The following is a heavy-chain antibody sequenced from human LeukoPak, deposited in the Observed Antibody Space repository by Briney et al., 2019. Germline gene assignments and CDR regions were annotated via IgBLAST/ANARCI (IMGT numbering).Heavy chain of an antibody. CDR3: ARVLYYDFWSGYSLGNYYYMDV. D-gene: IGHD3-3*01. Sequence: ASVKVSCKASGYTFTSYDINWVRQATGQGLEWMGWMNPNSGNTGYAQKFQGRVTITRNTSISTAYMELSSLRSEDTAVYYCARVLYYDFWSGYSLGNYYYMDVWGKGTTVTASS. CDR1: GYTFTSYD. CDR2: MNPNSGNT. J-gene: IGHJ6*03. V-gene: IGHV1-8*03.